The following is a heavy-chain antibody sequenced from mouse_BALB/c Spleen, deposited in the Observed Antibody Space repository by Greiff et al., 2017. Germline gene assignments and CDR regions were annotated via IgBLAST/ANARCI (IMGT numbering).Heavy chain of an antibody. V-gene: IGHV7-3*02. CDR1: GFTFTDYY. Sequence: EVQRVESGGGLVQPGGSLRLSCATSGFTFTDYYMSWVRQPPGKALEWLGFIRNKANGYTTEYSASVKGRFTISRDNSQSILYLQMNTLRAEDSATYYCARSITTAWFAYWGQGTLVTVSA. D-gene: IGHD1-2*01. CDR2: IRNKANGYTT. CDR3: ARSITTAWFAY. J-gene: IGHJ3*01.